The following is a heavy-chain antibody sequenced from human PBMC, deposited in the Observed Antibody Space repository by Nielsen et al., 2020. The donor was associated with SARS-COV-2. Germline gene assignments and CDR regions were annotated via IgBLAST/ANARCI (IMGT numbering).Heavy chain of an antibody. J-gene: IGHJ4*02. V-gene: IGHV3-23*01. D-gene: IGHD4-17*01. CDR1: GFPFMRYA. CDR2: IGVIDGST. CDR3: AKNPSRRDYGADY. Sequence: GESLKISCAASGFPFMRYAMSWVRQAPGKGLEWVSSIGVIDGSTNYAESLRGRFTISRDNSKNTLYLQINSLRAEDTAMYYCAKNPSRRDYGADYWGQGTLVTVSS.